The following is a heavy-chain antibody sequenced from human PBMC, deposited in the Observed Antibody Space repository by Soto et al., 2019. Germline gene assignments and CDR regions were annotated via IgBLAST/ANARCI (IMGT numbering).Heavy chain of an antibody. CDR2: ISAYNGNT. CDR3: ARGYHDPRDYYYYYMDV. Sequence: GASVKVSCKASGYTFTSYGISWVRQAPGQGLEWTGWISAYNGNTNYAQKLQGRVTMTTDTSTSTAYMELRSLRSDDTAVYFCARGYHDPRDYYYYYMDVWGKGTTVTVSS. CDR1: GYTFTSYG. D-gene: IGHD2-2*01. J-gene: IGHJ6*03. V-gene: IGHV1-18*01.